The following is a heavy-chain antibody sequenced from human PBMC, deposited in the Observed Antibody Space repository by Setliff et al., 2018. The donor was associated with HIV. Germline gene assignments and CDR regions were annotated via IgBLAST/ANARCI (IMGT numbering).Heavy chain of an antibody. V-gene: IGHV3-11*01. CDR2: ISGSGSDI. Sequence: GGSLRLSCAASGFTFSDYYMTWIRQVPGKGLECLSYISGSGSDINYEDSVKGRFTISRDNAKNSLYLQMNSLRAEDTAIYYCTRDPRPMDVWGKGTTVTVSS. J-gene: IGHJ6*04. CDR1: GFTFSDYY. CDR3: TRDPRPMDV.